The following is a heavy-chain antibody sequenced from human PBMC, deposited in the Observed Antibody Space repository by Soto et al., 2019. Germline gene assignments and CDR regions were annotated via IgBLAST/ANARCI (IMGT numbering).Heavy chain of an antibody. V-gene: IGHV3-74*01. CDR3: ARDGSSWQYYYYYYMDV. CDR1: GFTFSSYW. CDR2: INSDGSST. D-gene: IGHD6-13*01. J-gene: IGHJ6*03. Sequence: EVQLVESGGGLVKPGGSLRLSCAASGFTFSSYWMHWVRQAPGKGLVWVSRINSDGSSTSYADSVKGRFTISRDNAKNTLYLQMNSLRAEDTAVYYCARDGSSWQYYYYYYMDVWGKGTTVTVSS.